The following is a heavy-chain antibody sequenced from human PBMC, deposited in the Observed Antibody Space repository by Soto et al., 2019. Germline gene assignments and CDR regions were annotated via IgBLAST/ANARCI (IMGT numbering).Heavy chain of an antibody. Sequence: ASVKVSCKASGYTFTSYDINWVRQATGQGLEWMGWMNPNSGNTGYAQKFQGRVTMTRNTSISTAYMELNSLRDEDTAVYYCAKVINGWYNFDDWGLGTWVTVSS. J-gene: IGHJ4*02. CDR3: AKVINGWYNFDD. V-gene: IGHV1-8*01. D-gene: IGHD6-19*01. CDR2: MNPNSGNT. CDR1: GYTFTSYD.